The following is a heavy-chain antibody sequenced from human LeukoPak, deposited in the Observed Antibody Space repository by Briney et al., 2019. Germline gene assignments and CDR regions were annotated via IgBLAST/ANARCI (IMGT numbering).Heavy chain of an antibody. CDR1: GFTFSSYG. CDR3: AKVLYGDYTVPDY. Sequence: GGSLRLSCAVSGFTFSSYGMQWVRQAPGKGLEWVAVITYDGSNKYYADSVKGRFTIARDNSKNTLYLQMNSLGAEDTAVYYCAKVLYGDYTVPDYWGQGTLVTVSS. V-gene: IGHV3-30*18. D-gene: IGHD4-17*01. CDR2: ITYDGSNK. J-gene: IGHJ4*02.